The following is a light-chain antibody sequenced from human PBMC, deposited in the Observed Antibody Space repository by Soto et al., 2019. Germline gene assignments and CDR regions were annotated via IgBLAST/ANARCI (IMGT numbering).Light chain of an antibody. J-gene: IGKJ5*01. CDR3: QGLNDYPIT. Sequence: DIQLTQSPSFLSASVGDRVTITCRASQGIGSYLAWYQQKPGKAPKFLLYAASTLRGGVPSRFSGSGSGTEFTLTISSLQPEDSATYYCQGLNDYPITFGQGTRLEIK. CDR2: AAS. CDR1: QGIGSY. V-gene: IGKV1-9*01.